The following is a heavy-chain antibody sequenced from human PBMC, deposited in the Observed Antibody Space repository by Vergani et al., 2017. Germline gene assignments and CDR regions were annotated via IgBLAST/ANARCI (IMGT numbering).Heavy chain of an antibody. J-gene: IGHJ4*02. CDR2: IVPIFSTA. Sequence: QVQLVQAGAEVKKPGSSVKVSCKASGGSFSSYAINWVRQAPGQGLEWMGGIVPIFSTADYAQKFQGRVTITADESTSTAYMELSSLRSQDTAVYYCARGQPTSYFVYWGQGTLVTVSS. D-gene: IGHD1-1*01. V-gene: IGHV1-69*01. CDR3: ARGQPTSYFVY. CDR1: GGSFSSYA.